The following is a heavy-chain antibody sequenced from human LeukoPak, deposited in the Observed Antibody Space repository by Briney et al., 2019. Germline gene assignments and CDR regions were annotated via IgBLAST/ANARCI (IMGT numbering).Heavy chain of an antibody. CDR1: GGSFSGYY. CDR3: ARTGAYCGGDCYISWFDP. J-gene: IGHJ5*02. D-gene: IGHD2-21*02. V-gene: IGHV4-34*01. CDR2: INHSGST. Sequence: SETLSLTCAVYGGSFSGYYWSWIRQPPGKGLEWIGEINHSGSTNYNPSLKSRVTISVDTSKNQFSLKLSSVTAADTAVYYCARTGAYCGGDCYISWFDPWGQGTLVTVSS.